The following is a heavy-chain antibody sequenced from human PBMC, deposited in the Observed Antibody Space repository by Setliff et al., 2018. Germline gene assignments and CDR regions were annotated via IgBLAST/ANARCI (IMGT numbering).Heavy chain of an antibody. Sequence: ASVKVSCKASGYTFTNYYINWVRQAPGQGLEWMGIINPRAGTTSYAQKLQGRVTMTRGTSTNTVYMELSSLRSEDTAVYYCARGGSPDCSTAGCRYGDYVYWGQGTQVTVSS. J-gene: IGHJ4*02. CDR3: ARGGSPDCSTAGCRYGDYVY. CDR1: GYTFTNYY. V-gene: IGHV1-46*03. D-gene: IGHD2-2*01. CDR2: INPRAGTT.